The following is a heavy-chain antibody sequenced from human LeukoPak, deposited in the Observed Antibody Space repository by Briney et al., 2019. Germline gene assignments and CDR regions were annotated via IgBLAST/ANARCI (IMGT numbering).Heavy chain of an antibody. CDR1: GLILSRYG. CDR3: ARDAGGAFGTYVNYFDY. J-gene: IGHJ4*02. V-gene: IGHV3-33*01. D-gene: IGHD1-1*01. CDR2: IWCDGTNI. Sequence: GGSLRLSCAASGLILSRYGIHWVRQAPGKGLEWVAVIWCDGTNIYYGDSVKGRFSISRDNSKTTVYLQMDSLRAEDTAVYYCARDAGGAFGTYVNYFDYWGQGALVTVSS.